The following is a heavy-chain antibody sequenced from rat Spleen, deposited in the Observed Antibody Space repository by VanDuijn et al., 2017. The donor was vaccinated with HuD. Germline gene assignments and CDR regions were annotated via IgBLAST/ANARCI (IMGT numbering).Heavy chain of an antibody. D-gene: IGHD5-1*01. CDR2: IWGNGDT. CDR3: TRLGARYVMDA. CDR1: GVSLTSNS. J-gene: IGHJ2*01. V-gene: IGHV2-47*01. Sequence: QVQLKESGPGLVQPSQTLSLTCTVSGVSLTSNSVSWIRQPPGKGLEWMGLIWGNGDTNYHSALKSRLSISRDTSKSQVFLKMNSLQTEDTAIYFCTRLGARYVMDAWGQGVMVTVSS.